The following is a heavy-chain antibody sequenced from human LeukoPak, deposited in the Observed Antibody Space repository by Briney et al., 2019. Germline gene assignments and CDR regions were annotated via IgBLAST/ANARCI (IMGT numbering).Heavy chain of an antibody. D-gene: IGHD6-13*01. J-gene: IGHJ6*03. Sequence: GASVKVSCKASGYTFTSYDINWGRQATGQGLEWRGWVNPNSGNTGYAQKFQGRVTMTRNTSISTAYMELSSLRSEDTAVYYCARGGASSSYYYYYYMDVWGKGTTVTVSS. CDR1: GYTFTSYD. CDR3: ARGGASSSYYYYYYMDV. V-gene: IGHV1-8*01. CDR2: VNPNSGNT.